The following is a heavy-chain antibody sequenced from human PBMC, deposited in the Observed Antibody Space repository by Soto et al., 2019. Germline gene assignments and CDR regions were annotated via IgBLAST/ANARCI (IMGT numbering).Heavy chain of an antibody. Sequence: VQLLESGGGLVQPGGSLRVSCAASGFTFSSYGMSWVRQAPGKGLEWVSGISGSGGSTYYADPVKGRFTISRDNSKNTVYLQMNSLRAEDTASYYCASYYYDSSGYYHYFDYWGQETLLTVSS. D-gene: IGHD3-22*01. CDR3: ASYYYDSSGYYHYFDY. CDR1: GFTFSSYG. V-gene: IGHV3-23*01. J-gene: IGHJ4*02. CDR2: ISGSGGST.